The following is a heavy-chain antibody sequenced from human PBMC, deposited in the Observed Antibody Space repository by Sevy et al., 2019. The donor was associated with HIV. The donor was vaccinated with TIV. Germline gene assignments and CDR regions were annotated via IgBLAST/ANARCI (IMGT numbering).Heavy chain of an antibody. J-gene: IGHJ4*02. D-gene: IGHD1-7*01. Sequence: ASVKVSCKASGYIFTDFYMHWVRQAPGQGLEWMGIINPIDGSTTYAQKFQGRVTMTRDTSTSTVYMELSSLRSEDTAIYYCASAWNYGPERNWGQGTLVTVSS. V-gene: IGHV1-46*03. CDR1: GYIFTDFY. CDR2: INPIDGST. CDR3: ASAWNYGPERN.